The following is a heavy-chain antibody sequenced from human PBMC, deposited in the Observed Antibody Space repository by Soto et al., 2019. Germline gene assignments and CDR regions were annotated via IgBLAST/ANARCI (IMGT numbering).Heavy chain of an antibody. D-gene: IGHD6-19*01. CDR3: ARASGGDSSGPTQH. CDR1: GFTFSSYG. V-gene: IGHV3-33*01. Sequence: GGSLRLSCAASGFTFSSYGMHWVRQAPGKGLEWVAVIWYDGSNKYYADSVKGRFTISRDNSKNTLYLQMNSLRAEDTAVYYCARASGGDSSGPTQHWGQGTLVTVSS. CDR2: IWYDGSNK. J-gene: IGHJ1*01.